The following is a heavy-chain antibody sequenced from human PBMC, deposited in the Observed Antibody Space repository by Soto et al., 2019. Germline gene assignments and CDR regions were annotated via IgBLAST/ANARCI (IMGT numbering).Heavy chain of an antibody. CDR2: IWYDGSNK. J-gene: IGHJ4*02. D-gene: IGHD3-9*01. CDR1: GFTFSSSG. V-gene: IGHV3-33*01. Sequence: GGSLRLSCAASGFTFSSSGMHWVRQAPGKGLEWVAVIWYDGSNKYYADSVKGRFTISRDNSKNTLYLQMNSLRAEDTAAYYCASALRSFDWTSFDYWGLGALVTVSS. CDR3: ASALRSFDWTSFDY.